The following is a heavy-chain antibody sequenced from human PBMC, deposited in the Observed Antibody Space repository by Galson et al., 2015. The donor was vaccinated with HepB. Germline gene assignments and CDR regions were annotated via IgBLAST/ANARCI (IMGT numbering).Heavy chain of an antibody. Sequence: SLRLSCTASGFTFSSYGMHWVRQAPGKGLEWVAVISYDGSNKYYADSVKGRCTISRDNSKNKMYLQMNSLRAEDTAVYYCAKVLPQPNYCSGGSCYDYYYGMDVWGQGTTVTVSS. D-gene: IGHD2-15*01. J-gene: IGHJ6*02. CDR3: AKVLPQPNYCSGGSCYDYYYGMDV. CDR1: GFTFSSYG. CDR2: ISYDGSNK. V-gene: IGHV3-30*18.